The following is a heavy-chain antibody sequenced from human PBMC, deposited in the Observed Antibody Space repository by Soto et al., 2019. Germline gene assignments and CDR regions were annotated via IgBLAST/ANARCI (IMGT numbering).Heavy chain of an antibody. CDR2: ISYSGST. J-gene: IGHJ4*02. CDR1: GGSMSSYY. CDR3: ARADPDASVGH. V-gene: IGHV4-59*01. D-gene: IGHD2-15*01. Sequence: PSETLSLTCTVSGGSMSSYYWTWLRQSPGRGLEWIGYISYSGSTYYNPSLKSRVTISADTSKNQFSLGMNSMTAADTAVYYCARADPDASVGHWGQGTLVTVSS.